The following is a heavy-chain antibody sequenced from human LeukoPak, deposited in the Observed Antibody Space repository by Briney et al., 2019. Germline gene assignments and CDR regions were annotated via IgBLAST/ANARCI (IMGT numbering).Heavy chain of an antibody. CDR2: IHYSGST. CDR1: GGSISSRY. V-gene: IGHV4-59*11. Sequence: PSETLSLTCTVSGGSISSRYWSWIRQSPGKGREWIGYIHYSGSTKYNPSLKSRVTMSVDTSKNQFSLKLSSVTAADTAMYYCARETGDSSGYYYLDYWGQGSLVTVSS. D-gene: IGHD3-22*01. CDR3: ARETGDSSGYYYLDY. J-gene: IGHJ4*02.